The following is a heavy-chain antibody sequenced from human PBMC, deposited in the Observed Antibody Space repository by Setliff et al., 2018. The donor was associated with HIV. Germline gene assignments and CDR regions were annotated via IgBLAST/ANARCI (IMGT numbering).Heavy chain of an antibody. Sequence: SETLSLTCTVSGGSISSGSYYWSWIRQPAGKGLEWIGHIYTSGSTNYNHSLRSRVTISVDTSMNQFSLKLSSVSAADTAVYYCATVHLYCSGGSCYSVGPNDVFEIWRQGTLVTVSS. CDR1: GGSISSGSYY. CDR2: IYTSGST. CDR3: ATVHLYCSGGSCYSVGPNDVFEI. D-gene: IGHD2-15*01. J-gene: IGHJ3*02. V-gene: IGHV4-61*09.